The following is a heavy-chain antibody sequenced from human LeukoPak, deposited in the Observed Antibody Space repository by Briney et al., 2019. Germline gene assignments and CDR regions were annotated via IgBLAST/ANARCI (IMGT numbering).Heavy chain of an antibody. J-gene: IGHJ4*02. Sequence: GASVKVSCKASGYTFTSYGVSWVRQAPGQGLEWMGGIIPIFGTANYAQKFQGRVTITADESTSTAYMELSSLRSEDTAVYYCAVSSTSSHLDYWGQGTLVTVSS. CDR3: AVSSTSSHLDY. CDR2: IIPIFGTA. CDR1: GYTFTSYG. V-gene: IGHV1-69*13. D-gene: IGHD2-2*01.